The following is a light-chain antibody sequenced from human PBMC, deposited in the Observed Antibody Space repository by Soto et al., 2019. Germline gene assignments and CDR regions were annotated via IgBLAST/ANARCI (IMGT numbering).Light chain of an antibody. J-gene: IGKJ4*01. Sequence: EVVVTQSPATLSVSPGERATLSCRASQSVSSRLAWYQQKPGQAPRLLIFEASTRATGVPARFSGSGSGTHFTLTINSLEHEDFAAYYCQQRGNWPPLTFGGGTKVDIK. CDR3: QQRGNWPPLT. CDR1: QSVSSR. V-gene: IGKV3-11*01. CDR2: EAS.